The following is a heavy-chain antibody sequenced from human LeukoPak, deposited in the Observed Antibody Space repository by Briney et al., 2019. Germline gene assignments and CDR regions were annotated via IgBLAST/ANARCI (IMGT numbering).Heavy chain of an antibody. Sequence: ASVKVSCKASGYTFNSYYMHWVRQAPGQGLEWMGIINPSGGSTSYAQKFQGRVTMTRDTSTSTVYMELSSLRSEDTAVYYCARAILVGAVTLRYFDLRGRGTLVTVSS. V-gene: IGHV1-46*02. D-gene: IGHD1-26*01. J-gene: IGHJ2*01. CDR1: GYTFNSYY. CDR2: INPSGGST. CDR3: ARAILVGAVTLRYFDL.